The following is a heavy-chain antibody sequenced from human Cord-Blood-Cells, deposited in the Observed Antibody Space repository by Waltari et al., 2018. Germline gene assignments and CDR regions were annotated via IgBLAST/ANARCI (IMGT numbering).Heavy chain of an antibody. J-gene: IGHJ4*02. Sequence: EVQLVESGGGLVQPGGSLRLSCAASGFTFSSYWMSWVRQAPGKGREWVANIKQDGSEKYEVDAVKGRFTISRDNAKNSLYLQMNSLRAEDTAVYYCALGDHFDYWGQGTLVTVSS. CDR2: IKQDGSEK. D-gene: IGHD3-16*01. CDR1: GFTFSSYW. CDR3: ALGDHFDY. V-gene: IGHV3-7*05.